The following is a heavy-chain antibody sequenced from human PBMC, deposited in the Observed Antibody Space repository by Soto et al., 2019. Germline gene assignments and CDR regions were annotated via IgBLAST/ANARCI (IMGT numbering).Heavy chain of an antibody. Sequence: QVQLVESGGGVVQPGRSLRLSCAASGFTFSSYGMHWVRQAPGKGLEWVAVISYDGSNKYYADSVKGRFTISRDNSKNTLYLQMNSLRAEDTAVYYCAKDRADCSGGSCYPSHYYGMDVWGQGTTVTVSS. CDR2: ISYDGSNK. J-gene: IGHJ6*02. CDR3: AKDRADCSGGSCYPSHYYGMDV. D-gene: IGHD2-15*01. V-gene: IGHV3-30*18. CDR1: GFTFSSYG.